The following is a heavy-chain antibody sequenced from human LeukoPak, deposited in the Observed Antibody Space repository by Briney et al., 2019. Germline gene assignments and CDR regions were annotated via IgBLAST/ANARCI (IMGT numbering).Heavy chain of an antibody. CDR1: GFTFSTYW. J-gene: IGHJ4*02. V-gene: IGHV3-7*01. CDR2: IKEDGSEK. D-gene: IGHD3-22*01. CDR3: ARDSSGYQ. Sequence: GGSLRLSCAASGFTFSTYWMSWVRQAPGKGLEWVANIKEDGSEKYYGDSVKGRFTTSRDNAKNSLYLEMNSLRVEDTAVYYCARDSSGYQWGQGTLVTVSS.